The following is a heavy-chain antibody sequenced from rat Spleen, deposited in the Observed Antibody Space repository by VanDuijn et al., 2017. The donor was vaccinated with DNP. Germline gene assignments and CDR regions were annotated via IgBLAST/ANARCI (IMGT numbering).Heavy chain of an antibody. Sequence: QVKLKESGPGLMQPSETLSLTCTVSGFSLTSYHVSWVRQPPGKGLEWMGVMWTGGGTAYNSLLQSRLSISRDTSKSQVFLKMNSLQTEDTAPYYCARYSTSFVMDAWGQGTSVTVSS. CDR1: GFSLTSYH. V-gene: IGHV2-32*01. D-gene: IGHD1-2*01. CDR2: MWTGGGT. CDR3: ARYSTSFVMDA. J-gene: IGHJ4*01.